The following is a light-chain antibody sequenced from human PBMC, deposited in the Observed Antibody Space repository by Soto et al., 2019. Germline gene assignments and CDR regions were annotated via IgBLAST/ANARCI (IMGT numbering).Light chain of an antibody. J-gene: IGKJ5*01. CDR1: QSISNY. V-gene: IGKV1-39*01. CDR2: AAS. Sequence: DIQMTQSPSSLSASVGDRVTITCLASQSISNYLNWYQQKPGKAPKLLIFAASSLQSGVPSRFSGSGSGTDFTLTVSSLQPEDFATYYCQQTYTSRITFGLGTRLEIK. CDR3: QQTYTSRIT.